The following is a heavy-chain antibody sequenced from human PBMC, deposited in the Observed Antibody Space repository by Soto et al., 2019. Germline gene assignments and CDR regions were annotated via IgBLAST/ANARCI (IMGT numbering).Heavy chain of an antibody. J-gene: IGHJ6*02. D-gene: IGHD3-10*01. CDR1: GGTFSSYA. Sequence: QVQLVQSGAEVKKPGSSVKVSCKAAGGTFSSYAISWGRQAPGQGLEWMGGIIPIFGTANYAQKFQGRVTITADESTSPADVELSSLRSGEKAGYYCARDPRYYGSGGDVWGQGTTVPVSS. V-gene: IGHV1-69*01. CDR2: IIPIFGTA. CDR3: ARDPRYYGSGGDV.